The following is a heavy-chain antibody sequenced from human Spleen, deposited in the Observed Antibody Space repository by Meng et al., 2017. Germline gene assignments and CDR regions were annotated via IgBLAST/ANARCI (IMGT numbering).Heavy chain of an antibody. CDR3: ARGPRITVAGGWFDP. CDR1: GGSISGYY. D-gene: IGHD4-11*01. J-gene: IGHJ5*02. CDR2: INHSGST. V-gene: IGHV4-34*01. Sequence: QLQQWGAGLLKPSDTLSRTCAVYGGSISGYYWTWIRQPPGKGLEWIGEINHSGSTTYNPSLKSRVTISVDTSKNQFSLKLNSVTAADTAVYYCARGPRITVAGGWFDPWGQGTLVTVSS.